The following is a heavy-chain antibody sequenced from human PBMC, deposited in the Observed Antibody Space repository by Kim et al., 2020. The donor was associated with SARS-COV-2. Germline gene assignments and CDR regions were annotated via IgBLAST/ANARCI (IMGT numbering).Heavy chain of an antibody. CDR2: ISGSGGST. V-gene: IGHV3-23*01. CDR3: AKVECSGGSCYDFDY. Sequence: GGSLRLSCAASGFTFSSYAMSWVRQAPGKGLEWVSAISGSGGSTYYADSVKGRFTISRDNSKNTLYLQMNSLGAEDTAVNYCAKVECSGGSCYDFDYWGQGTLVTVSS. D-gene: IGHD2-15*01. J-gene: IGHJ4*01. CDR1: GFTFSSYA.